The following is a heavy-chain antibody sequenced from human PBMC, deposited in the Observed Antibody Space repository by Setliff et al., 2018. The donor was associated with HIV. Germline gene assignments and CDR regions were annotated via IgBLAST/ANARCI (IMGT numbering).Heavy chain of an antibody. V-gene: IGHV1-8*01. CDR1: GDKFGSFD. Sequence: ASVKVSCKTSGDKFGSFDINWVRQASGQGLEWVGWVYASTGHTAYARKFEGRVTMTWDPSTGIGYMELNSLRADDTAVYYCAGGIDILVKMGIYYHYMDVWGKGTTVTV. J-gene: IGHJ6*03. D-gene: IGHD2-15*01. CDR2: VYASTGHT. CDR3: AGGIDILVKMGIYYHYMDV.